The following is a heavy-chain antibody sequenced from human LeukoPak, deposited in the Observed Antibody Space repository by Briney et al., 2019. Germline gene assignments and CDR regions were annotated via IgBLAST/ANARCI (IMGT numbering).Heavy chain of an antibody. Sequence: SETLSLTCAVYGGSFSGYYWSWIRQPPGKGLEWIGEINHSGSTNYNPSPKSRVTISVDTSKNRFSLKLSSVTAADTAVYYCARLYSSGWGNKWGQGTLVTVSS. D-gene: IGHD6-19*01. V-gene: IGHV4-34*01. CDR1: GGSFSGYY. J-gene: IGHJ4*02. CDR3: ARLYSSGWGNK. CDR2: INHSGST.